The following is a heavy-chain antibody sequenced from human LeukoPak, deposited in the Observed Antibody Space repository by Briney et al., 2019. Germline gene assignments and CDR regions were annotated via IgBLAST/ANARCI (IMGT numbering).Heavy chain of an antibody. CDR3: ARHPVGATIDY. Sequence: PSETLSLTCAVYGGSFSGYYWSWIRQPPGKGLEWIGSIYYSGSTYYNPSLKSRVTISVDTSKNQFSLKLSSVTAADTAVYYCARHPVGATIDYWGQGTLVTVSS. CDR1: GGSFSGYY. CDR2: IYYSGST. V-gene: IGHV4-34*01. J-gene: IGHJ4*02. D-gene: IGHD1-26*01.